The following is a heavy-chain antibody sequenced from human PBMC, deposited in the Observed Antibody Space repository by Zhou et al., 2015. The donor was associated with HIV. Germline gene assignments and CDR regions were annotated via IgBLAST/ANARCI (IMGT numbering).Heavy chain of an antibody. V-gene: IGHV1-46*01. Sequence: QVQLVQSGAEVKRPGASVKVSCMASGYTFTSYFMHWVRQAPGQGLEWMGIINPSGGSTTYAQKFQGRVTMTRDTSTSTVYMELSSLRSEDTAVYYCARKGTGGHWYFDLWGRGTLVIVSS. CDR1: GYTFTSYF. CDR2: INPSGGST. D-gene: IGHD3/OR15-3a*01. CDR3: ARKGTGGHWYFDL. J-gene: IGHJ2*01.